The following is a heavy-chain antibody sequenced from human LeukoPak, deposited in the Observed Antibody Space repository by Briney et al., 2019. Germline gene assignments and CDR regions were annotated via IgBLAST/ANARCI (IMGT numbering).Heavy chain of an antibody. CDR1: GFGFSVYW. D-gene: IGHD5-18*01. Sequence: GGSLRLSCAASGFGFSVYWMHWVRQAPGKGLVWVAHINEDGTNASHADSVKGRFTISRDNAKNTLYLQMNSLTVEDTAVYYCARVPTNSYGFGQWGQGSLVTVSS. V-gene: IGHV3-74*01. CDR2: INEDGTNA. J-gene: IGHJ4*02. CDR3: ARVPTNSYGFGQ.